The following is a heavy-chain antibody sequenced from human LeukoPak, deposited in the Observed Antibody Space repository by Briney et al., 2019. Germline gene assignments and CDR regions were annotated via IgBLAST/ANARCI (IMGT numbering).Heavy chain of an antibody. V-gene: IGHV3-73*01. CDR3: STYRSGHY. CDR2: VTTKPNNYAT. Sequence: GGSQRLFCAASGSIFSGSDMHWVRQASGKGLEWVGRVTTKPNNYATTYGASVKGRFTISRDDSANTAYLQMNSLKTEDTAVYYCSTYRSGHYWGQGAMATVSS. CDR1: GSIFSGSD. D-gene: IGHD6-19*01. J-gene: IGHJ4*02.